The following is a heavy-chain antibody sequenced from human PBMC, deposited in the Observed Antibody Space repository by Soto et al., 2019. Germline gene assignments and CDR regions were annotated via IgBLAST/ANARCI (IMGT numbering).Heavy chain of an antibody. V-gene: IGHV1-2*04. CDR1: GYTFTGYY. D-gene: IGHD4-17*01. CDR3: ARVSLSSHTVTTFDFQH. Sequence: QVQLVQSGAEVKKPGASVKVSCKASGYTFTGYYMHWVRQAPGQGLEWMGWINPNSGGTNYAQKFQGWVTMTRDTSISTAYMELSRLRSDDTAVYYCARVSLSSHTVTTFDFQHWGQGTLVTVSS. CDR2: INPNSGGT. J-gene: IGHJ1*01.